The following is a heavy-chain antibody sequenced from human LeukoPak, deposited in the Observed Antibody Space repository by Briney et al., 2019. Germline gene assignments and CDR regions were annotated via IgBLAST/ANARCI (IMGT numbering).Heavy chain of an antibody. CDR2: IYSGGTT. J-gene: IGHJ4*02. D-gene: IGHD6-19*01. CDR1: RFTVTSDT. Sequence: GGSLRLSCAASRFTVTSDTMSWVREAPGRGLGWVSFIYSGGTTNYAASVKGRFTISRDNSKNTLYLQMNSLRAEDTAVYFCARASQWLAFDNWGQGTLVTVSS. CDR3: ARASQWLAFDN. V-gene: IGHV3-66*01.